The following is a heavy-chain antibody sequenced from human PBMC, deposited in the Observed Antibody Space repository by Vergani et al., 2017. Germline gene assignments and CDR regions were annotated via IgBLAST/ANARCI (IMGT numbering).Heavy chain of an antibody. V-gene: IGHV1-69*01. CDR1: GGTFSSYA. J-gene: IGHJ4*02. Sequence: QVQLVQSGAEVKKPGSSVKVSCKASGGTFSSYAISWVRQAPGQGLEWMGGIIPIFGTANYAQKFQGRVTITADESTSTAYMELSSLRSEDTAVYYCARGARYYYDSSGYYSVGDWGQGTMVTVSS. CDR2: IIPIFGTA. D-gene: IGHD3-22*01. CDR3: ARGARYYYDSSGYYSVGD.